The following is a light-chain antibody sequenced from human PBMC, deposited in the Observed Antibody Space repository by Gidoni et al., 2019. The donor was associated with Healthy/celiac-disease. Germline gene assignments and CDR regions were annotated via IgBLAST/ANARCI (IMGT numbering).Light chain of an antibody. J-gene: IGKJ3*01. V-gene: IGKV3-20*01. CDR2: GAS. Sequence: EIVLTQSPGTLSLSPGERATLSCRASQSVSSSYLAWYQQKPGQAPRLLIYGASSRATGIPDRFSGGGSGTDFTLTISRREPEDFAVYYCQQYGSSPLFTFGPGTKVDIK. CDR3: QQYGSSPLFT. CDR1: QSVSSSY.